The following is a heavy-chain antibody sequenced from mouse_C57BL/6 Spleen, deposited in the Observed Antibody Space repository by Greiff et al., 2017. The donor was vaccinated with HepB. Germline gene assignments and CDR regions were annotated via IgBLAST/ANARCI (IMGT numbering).Heavy chain of an antibody. V-gene: IGHV6-3*01. CDR1: GFTFSNYW. D-gene: IGHD1-1*01. CDR2: IRLKSDNYAT. CDR3: TVGLNYGYAMDY. J-gene: IGHJ4*01. Sequence: EVQLQESGGGLVQPGGSMKLSCVASGFTFSNYWMNWVRQSPEKGLEWVAQIRLKSDNYATHYAESVKGRFTISRDDSKSSVYLQMNNLRAEDTGIYYCTVGLNYGYAMDYWGQGTSVTVSS.